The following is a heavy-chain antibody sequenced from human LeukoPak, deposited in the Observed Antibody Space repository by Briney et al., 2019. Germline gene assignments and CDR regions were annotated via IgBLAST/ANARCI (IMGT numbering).Heavy chain of an antibody. CDR3: ARLYSGYATNVDY. CDR1: GYTFTGYY. J-gene: IGHJ4*02. CDR2: INPNSGGT. V-gene: IGHV1-2*06. Sequence: ASVKVSCKASGYTFTGYYMHWVRQAPGQGLEWMGRINPNSGGTNYAQKFQGRVTMTRDTSISTAYMELSRLRSDDTAVYYCARLYSGYATNVDYWGQGTLVTVSS. D-gene: IGHD5-12*01.